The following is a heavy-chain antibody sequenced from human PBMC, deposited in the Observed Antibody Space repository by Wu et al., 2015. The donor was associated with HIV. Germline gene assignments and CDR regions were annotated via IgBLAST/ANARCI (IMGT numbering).Heavy chain of an antibody. CDR3: ARQRAYTSGWYILDN. Sequence: QVQLVQSGAEVKKPGASVKVSCKASGYTFSSYAINWVRQATGQGLEWMGWMNPRTGNTGYAQKFQGRVTLTRDTSISTANMELSSLRSEDTAVYYCARQRAYTSGWYILDNWGQGTLVTVSS. V-gene: IGHV1-8*02. CDR1: GYTFSSYA. D-gene: IGHD6-19*01. J-gene: IGHJ4*02. CDR2: MNPRTGNT.